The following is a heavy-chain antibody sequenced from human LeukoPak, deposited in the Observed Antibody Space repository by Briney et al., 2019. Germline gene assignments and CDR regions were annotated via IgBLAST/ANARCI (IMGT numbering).Heavy chain of an antibody. V-gene: IGHV1-18*01. J-gene: IGHJ5*02. CDR1: GYTFTSYG. D-gene: IGHD3-9*01. CDR3: ARGQTRAVYDISWFGP. CDR2: ISAYNGNT. Sequence: ASVKVSCKASGYTFTSYGISWVRQAPGQGLEWMGWISAYNGNTNYAQKLQGRVTMTTDTSTSTAYMELRSLRSDDTAVYYCARGQTRAVYDISWFGPWGQGTLVTVSS.